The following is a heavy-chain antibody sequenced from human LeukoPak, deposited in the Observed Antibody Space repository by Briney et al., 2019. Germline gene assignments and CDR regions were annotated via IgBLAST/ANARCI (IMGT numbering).Heavy chain of an antibody. Sequence: SVKVSCKASGGTFSSYAISWVRQAPGQGLEWMGGIIPIFGTANYAQKLQGRVTMTTDTSTSTAYMELRSLRSDDTAVYYCARDHPNSDAFDIWGQGTMVTVSS. CDR1: GGTFSSYA. J-gene: IGHJ3*02. V-gene: IGHV1-69*05. CDR3: ARDHPNSDAFDI. CDR2: IIPIFGTA.